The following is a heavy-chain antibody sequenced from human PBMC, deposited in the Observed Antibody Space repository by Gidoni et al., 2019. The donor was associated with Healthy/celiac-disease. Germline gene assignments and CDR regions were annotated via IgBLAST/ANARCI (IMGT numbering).Heavy chain of an antibody. V-gene: IGHV5-10-1*03. D-gene: IGHD3-3*01. J-gene: IGHJ6*02. CDR1: GYSFTSYW. CDR2: IDPSDSYT. Sequence: EVQLVQSGAEVKKPGESLRISCKGSGYSFTSYWISWVRQMPGKGREWMGRIDPSDSYTNYSPSFQGHVTISADKSISTAYLQWSSLKASDTAMYYCARTEGYYTGYYYYGMDVWGQGTTVTVSS. CDR3: ARTEGYYTGYYYYGMDV.